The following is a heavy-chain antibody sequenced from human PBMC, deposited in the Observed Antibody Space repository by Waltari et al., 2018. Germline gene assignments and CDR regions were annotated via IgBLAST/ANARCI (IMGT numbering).Heavy chain of an antibody. CDR3: ASSPWADKPAGLDV. V-gene: IGHV4-61*02. Sequence: QVQLQESGPGLVRPSQTLSPPCPVPGAPPMRPNYFWTWVRRPAGKGLEWIGRIFPLGATDTNPSLKSRVTISVDTSNQFSLKLSSVTAADTAVYYCASSPWADKPAGLDVWGQGTTVTVSS. CDR2: IFPLGAT. CDR1: GAPPMRPNYF. J-gene: IGHJ6*02.